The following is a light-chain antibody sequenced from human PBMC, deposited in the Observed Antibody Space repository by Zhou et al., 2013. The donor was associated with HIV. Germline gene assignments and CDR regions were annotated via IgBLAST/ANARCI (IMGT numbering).Light chain of an antibody. J-gene: IGKJ4*01. CDR1: QSVSSSY. Sequence: EIVLTQSPGTLSLSPGERATLSCRASQSVSSSYLAWYQQKPGQAPRLLIYDVSTRATGIPARFSGSGSGTDFTLTISSLEPEDFAVYYCQQRSNWPLTFGGGTKVEIK. CDR2: DVS. V-gene: IGKV3D-20*02. CDR3: QQRSNWPLT.